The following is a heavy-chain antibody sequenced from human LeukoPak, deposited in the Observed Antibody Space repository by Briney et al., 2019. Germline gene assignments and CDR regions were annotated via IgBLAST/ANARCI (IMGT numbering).Heavy chain of an antibody. D-gene: IGHD3-3*01. Sequence: GGSLRLSCAASGFTFRNYAMNWVRQAPGKGLEWVSFISSSSTYIYYADSVKGRFTISRDNAKNSLYLQMNSLRAEDTAVYYCARDPVASYYDFWSGYYSSGYYYYMDVWGKGTTVTISS. CDR2: ISSSSTYI. CDR1: GFTFRNYA. V-gene: IGHV3-21*01. J-gene: IGHJ6*03. CDR3: ARDPVASYYDFWSGYYSSGYYYYMDV.